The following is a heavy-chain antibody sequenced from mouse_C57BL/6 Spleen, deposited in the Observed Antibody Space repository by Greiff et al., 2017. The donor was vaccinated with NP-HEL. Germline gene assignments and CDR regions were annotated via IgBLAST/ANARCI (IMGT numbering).Heavy chain of an antibody. Sequence: EVMLVESGGDLVKPGGSLKLSCAASGFTFSSYGMSWVRQTPDKRLEWVATISSGGSYTYYPDSVKGRFTISRDNAKNTLYLQMSSLKSEDTAMYYCARQRYYGSSGGYYAMDYWGQGTSVTVSS. J-gene: IGHJ4*01. CDR2: ISSGGSYT. CDR1: GFTFSSYG. D-gene: IGHD1-1*01. V-gene: IGHV5-6*01. CDR3: ARQRYYGSSGGYYAMDY.